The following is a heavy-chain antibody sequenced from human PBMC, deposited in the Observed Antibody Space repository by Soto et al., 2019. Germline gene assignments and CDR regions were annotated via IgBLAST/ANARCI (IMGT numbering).Heavy chain of an antibody. Sequence: EASVKVSCKVSGYTLTELSMHWVRQAPGKGLEWMGGFDPEDGETIYAQKFQGRVTMTEDTSTDTAYMELSSLRSEDTAVYYCATPPGDSSGYYGPDYYGMDLWGQGILVTVSS. CDR1: GYTLTELS. CDR3: ATPPGDSSGYYGPDYYGMDL. CDR2: FDPEDGET. J-gene: IGHJ6*02. V-gene: IGHV1-24*01. D-gene: IGHD3-22*01.